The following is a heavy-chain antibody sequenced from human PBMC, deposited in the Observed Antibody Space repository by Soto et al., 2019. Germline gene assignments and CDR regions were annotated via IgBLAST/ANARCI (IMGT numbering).Heavy chain of an antibody. CDR3: ARHVNIVVVPAASYGMDV. CDR1: GGSISSYY. V-gene: IGHV4-59*08. Sequence: QVQLQESGPGLVKPSETLSLTCTVSGGSISSYYWSWIRQPPGKGLEWIGYIYYSGSTNYNPSLKSRGTISVDTTKNQFSLKLSSVTAADTAVYYCARHVNIVVVPAASYGMDVWGQGTRVTVSS. CDR2: IYYSGST. D-gene: IGHD2-2*01. J-gene: IGHJ6*02.